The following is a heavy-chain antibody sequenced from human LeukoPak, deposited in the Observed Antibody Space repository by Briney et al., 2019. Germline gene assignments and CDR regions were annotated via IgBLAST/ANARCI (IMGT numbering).Heavy chain of an antibody. Sequence: GASVTVSCKASGYTFTSYYMHWVRQAPGQGLEWMGIINPSGGSTSYAQKFQGRVTMTRDTSTSTVYMELSSLRSDDTAVYYCARGYSYGLEADYYYYMDVWGKGTTVTVSS. CDR2: INPSGGST. D-gene: IGHD5-18*01. CDR3: ARGYSYGLEADYYYYMDV. CDR1: GYTFTSYY. V-gene: IGHV1-46*01. J-gene: IGHJ6*03.